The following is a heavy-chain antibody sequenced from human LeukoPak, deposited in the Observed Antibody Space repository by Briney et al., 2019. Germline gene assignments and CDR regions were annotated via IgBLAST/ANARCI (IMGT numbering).Heavy chain of an antibody. CDR3: ASTRPKDAAVDY. J-gene: IGHJ4*02. V-gene: IGHV4-61*02. Sequence: ASQTLFLTCTVSGGSISSGSYYWSWIRQPAGKGLEWIGRIYTSGSTNYNPSLKSRVTISVDTSKNQFSLKLSSVTAADTAVYYCASTRPKDAAVDYWGQGTLVTVSS. CDR1: GGSISSGSYY. D-gene: IGHD2-15*01. CDR2: IYTSGST.